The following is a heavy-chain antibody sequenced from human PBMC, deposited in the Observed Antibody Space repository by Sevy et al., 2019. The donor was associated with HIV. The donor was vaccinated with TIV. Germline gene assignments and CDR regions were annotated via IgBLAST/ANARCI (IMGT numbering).Heavy chain of an antibody. V-gene: IGHV5-51*01. CDR2: IYPGDSET. J-gene: IGHJ6*02. CDR3: ARGFTISAVVTPYGLDV. Sequence: GESLKISCEGSGYSFSTYWIAWVRQMPGKGLEFMGIIYPGDSETQYSPSFQGQVTISVDKSISTAYLQWSRLKASDTAMYYCARGFTISAVVTPYGLDVWGQGTTVTVSS. D-gene: IGHD3-3*01. CDR1: GYSFSTYW.